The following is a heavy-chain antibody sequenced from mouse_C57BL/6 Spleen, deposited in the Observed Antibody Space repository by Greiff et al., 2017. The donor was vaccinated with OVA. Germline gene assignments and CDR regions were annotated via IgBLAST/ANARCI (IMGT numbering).Heavy chain of an antibody. CDR3: TTPPLPSFAY. V-gene: IGHV14-4*01. CDR2: IDPENGDT. D-gene: IGHD5-5*01. Sequence: VQLQQSGAELVRPGASVKLSCTASGFNIKDDYMHWVKQRPEQGLEWIGWIDPENGDTEYASKFQGKATITADTSSNTAYLQLSSLTSEDTAVYYCTTPPLPSFAYWGQGTLVTVSA. CDR1: GFNIKDDY. J-gene: IGHJ3*01.